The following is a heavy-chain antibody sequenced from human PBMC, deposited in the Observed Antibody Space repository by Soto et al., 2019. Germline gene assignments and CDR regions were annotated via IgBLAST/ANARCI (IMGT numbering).Heavy chain of an antibody. J-gene: IGHJ3*02. V-gene: IGHV3-23*01. D-gene: IGHD2-8*01. CDR1: GFTFSNCA. CDR3: ANGGGVRFLDAFDI. CDR2: ISASGGST. Sequence: EVQLLESGGGLVQPGGSLRLSCAASGFTFSNCAMSWVRQAPGKGLEWVSSISASGGSTYYADSVKGRFTISRDNSKNTLFLQMNSVRAEDTALYYCANGGGVRFLDAFDIWGQGTMVTVSS.